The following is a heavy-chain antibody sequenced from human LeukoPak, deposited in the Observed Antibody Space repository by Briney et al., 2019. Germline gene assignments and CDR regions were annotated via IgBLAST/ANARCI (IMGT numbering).Heavy chain of an antibody. J-gene: IGHJ4*02. CDR2: INSDGRST. D-gene: IGHD3-3*01. CDR1: GFTFSSYW. CDR3: ARDYDFDDY. V-gene: IGHV3-74*01. Sequence: GGSLRLSCAASGFTFSSYWMHWVRHAPGKGLVWVSHINSDGRSTSYADSMKGRFTISRDNAKNTLYLQMNSLRAEDTAVYYCARDYDFDDYWGQGTLVTVSS.